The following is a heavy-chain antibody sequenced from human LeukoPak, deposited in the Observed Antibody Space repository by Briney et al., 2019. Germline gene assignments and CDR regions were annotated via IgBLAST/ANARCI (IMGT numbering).Heavy chain of an antibody. CDR1: GYTFTGYY. CDR2: INPNSGGT. J-gene: IGHJ4*02. D-gene: IGHD6-13*01. Sequence: ASVKVSCKASGYTFTGYYMHWVRQAPGQGLEWMGWINPNSGGTNYAQKFQGRATMTRDTSISTAYMELSRLRSDDTAVYYCTQAGYSSSWVDYWGQGTLVTVSS. V-gene: IGHV1-2*02. CDR3: TQAGYSSSWVDY.